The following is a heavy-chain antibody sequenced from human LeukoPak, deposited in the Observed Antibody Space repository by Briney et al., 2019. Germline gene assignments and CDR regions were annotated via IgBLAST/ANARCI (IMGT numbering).Heavy chain of an antibody. J-gene: IGHJ4*02. D-gene: IGHD5-18*01. CDR1: GFTFSDYY. CDR2: ISYSGST. V-gene: IGHV4-39*02. Sequence: PGGSLRLSCAASGFTFSDYYMSWIRQPPGKGLEWIGSISYSGSTYYNPSLKSRVTIFLDTSKNHFSLSLSSVTAADTAVYYCARMDAYTYGYADYWGQGTLVTVSS. CDR3: ARMDAYTYGYADY.